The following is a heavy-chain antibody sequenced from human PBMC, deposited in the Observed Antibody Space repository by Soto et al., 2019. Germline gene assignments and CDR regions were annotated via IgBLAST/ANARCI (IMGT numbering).Heavy chain of an antibody. CDR3: ARAWQYSSGFFDY. D-gene: IGHD6-19*01. V-gene: IGHV4-59*01. J-gene: IGHJ4*02. Sequence: QVQLQESGPGLVKPSETLSLTCTASGGSISSYYWSWLRQPPGKGLEWIGYIYYSGSTNNNPSGKSRVTISVDTSKNHFALRLSSVAAADTAVYYCARAWQYSSGFFDYWGQGTLVTVSS. CDR1: GGSISSYY. CDR2: IYYSGST.